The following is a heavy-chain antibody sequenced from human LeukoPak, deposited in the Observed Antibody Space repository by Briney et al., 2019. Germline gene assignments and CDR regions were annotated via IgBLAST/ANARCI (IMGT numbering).Heavy chain of an antibody. CDR2: IYYSGST. CDR1: GGSISSGDYY. D-gene: IGHD4-23*01. CDR3: ARDYGGDFYYYYYMDV. J-gene: IGHJ6*03. Sequence: SETLSLTCTVSGGSISSGDYYWSWIRQPPGKGLEWIGYIYYSGSTYYNPSLKSRVTISVDTSKNQFSLKLSSVTAADTAVYYCARDYGGDFYYYYYMDVWGKGTTATVSS. V-gene: IGHV4-30-4*01.